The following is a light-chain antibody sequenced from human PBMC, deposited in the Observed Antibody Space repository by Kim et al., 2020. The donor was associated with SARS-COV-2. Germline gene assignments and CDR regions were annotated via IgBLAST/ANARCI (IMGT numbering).Light chain of an antibody. V-gene: IGLV2-14*03. CDR1: SSDVGGYNY. CDR3: SSYTASSTLV. Sequence: GQSITIACTGTSSDVGGYNYVSWYQQHPAKAPKLILYAVSTRPSWISYRFSGSKYGNMASLTISGLQAEDEADYYCSSYTASSTLVFGTGTKVTVL. CDR2: AVS. J-gene: IGLJ1*01.